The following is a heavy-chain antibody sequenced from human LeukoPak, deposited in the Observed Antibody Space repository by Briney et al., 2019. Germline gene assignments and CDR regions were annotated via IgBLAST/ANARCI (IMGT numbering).Heavy chain of an antibody. Sequence: ASVKVSCKASGYTFTNYGISWVRQAPGQGLEWMGWISAYNGNTNYAQKLQGRVTMTTDTSTGTAYMELRSLRSDDTAVYYCATTFCDSSGYYRYYFDYWGQGTLVTVSS. D-gene: IGHD3-22*01. V-gene: IGHV1-18*01. CDR3: ATTFCDSSGYYRYYFDY. CDR2: ISAYNGNT. CDR1: GYTFTNYG. J-gene: IGHJ4*02.